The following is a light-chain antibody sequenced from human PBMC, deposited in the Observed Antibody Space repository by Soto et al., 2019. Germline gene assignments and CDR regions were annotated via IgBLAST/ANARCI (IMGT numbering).Light chain of an antibody. V-gene: IGLV1-40*01. CDR2: GNS. J-gene: IGLJ3*02. CDR3: QSYDSSLSGVV. Sequence: QSVLTQPPSVSGAPGQRVTISCTGSSSNIGADYDVHWYQQLPGTAPKLLIYGNSNRPSGVPDRFSGSKSGTSASLAITGLQPEDEADYYCQSYDSSLSGVVFGGGTKVTVL. CDR1: SSNIGADYD.